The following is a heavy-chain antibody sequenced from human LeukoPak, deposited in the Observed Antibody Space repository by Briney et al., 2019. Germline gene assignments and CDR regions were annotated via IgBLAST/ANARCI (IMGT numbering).Heavy chain of an antibody. CDR3: ARAGGDSSGYYWYDDYYYGMDV. CDR2: IYYSGST. D-gene: IGHD3-22*01. V-gene: IGHV4-59*01. Sequence: SETLSLTCTVSGGSISSYYWSWIRQPPGKGLEWIGYIYYSGSTNYNPSLKSRVTISVDTSKNQFSLKLSSVTAADTAVYYCARAGGDSSGYYWYDDYYYGMDVWGQGTTVTVSS. J-gene: IGHJ6*02. CDR1: GGSISSYY.